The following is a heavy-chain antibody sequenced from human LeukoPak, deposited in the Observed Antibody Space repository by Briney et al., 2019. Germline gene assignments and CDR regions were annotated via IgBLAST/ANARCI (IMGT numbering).Heavy chain of an antibody. D-gene: IGHD5/OR15-5a*01. V-gene: IGHV1-24*01. CDR3: TAGGVYSLLDH. J-gene: IGHJ4*02. Sequence: ASVKVSCKVSGDTLRELSIHWVRQAPGKGLEWMGGFDPEGGEAIYAQKFQGRLTMTEDTSTDTAYMDLRSLRSDDTAVYYCTAGGVYSLLDHWGQGTQVTVSS. CDR2: FDPEGGEA. CDR1: GDTLRELS.